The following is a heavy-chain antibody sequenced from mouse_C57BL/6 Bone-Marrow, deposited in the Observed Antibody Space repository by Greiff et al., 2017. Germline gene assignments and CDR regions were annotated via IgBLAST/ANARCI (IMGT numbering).Heavy chain of an antibody. V-gene: IGHV10-3*01. Sequence: LPSAASGFTLNTSSPPRVRQAPGNFLEWVARIRSKSSTSATYSSDSVKDRFTISRDDSQSMLYLQMNNLKTEDTAMYYCVRWVGIYCEWGGYWGQGTSLT. J-gene: IGHJ2*03. CDR1: GFTLNTSS. D-gene: IGHD2-4*01. CDR2: IRSKSSTSAT. CDR3: VRWVGIYCEWGGY.